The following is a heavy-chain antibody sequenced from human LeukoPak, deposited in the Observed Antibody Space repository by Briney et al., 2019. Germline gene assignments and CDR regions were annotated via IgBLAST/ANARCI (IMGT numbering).Heavy chain of an antibody. Sequence: PGGSLRLSCAASGFTFSNYWMTWVRQAPGKRLEWVAKIKQDGSEIYYVDSVTGRFTISRDNAKNSVFLQMNSLRAEDTAVYYCAKDSGTYAFDYWGQGTLVTVSP. V-gene: IGHV3-7*04. D-gene: IGHD1-26*01. CDR3: AKDSGTYAFDY. CDR2: IKQDGSEI. J-gene: IGHJ4*02. CDR1: GFTFSNYW.